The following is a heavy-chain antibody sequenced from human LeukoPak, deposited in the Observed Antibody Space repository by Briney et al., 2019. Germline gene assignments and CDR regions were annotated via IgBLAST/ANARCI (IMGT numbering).Heavy chain of an antibody. CDR3: TSRNGWEDV. Sequence: GGSLRLSCAASGFTLSGSAMHWVRQASGKGLEWVGRIRSKANSYATAYAASVKGRFTISRDDSKNTAYLQMNSLKTEDTAVYYCTSRNGWEDVWGKGTTVTVSS. D-gene: IGHD6-19*01. V-gene: IGHV3-73*01. CDR2: IRSKANSYAT. CDR1: GFTLSGSA. J-gene: IGHJ6*04.